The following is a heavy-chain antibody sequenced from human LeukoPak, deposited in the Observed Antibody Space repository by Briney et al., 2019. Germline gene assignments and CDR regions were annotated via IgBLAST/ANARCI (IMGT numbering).Heavy chain of an antibody. CDR1: GFTSSNYW. CDR3: TRDPTVADY. Sequence: GGPLRPSCAASGFTSSNYWMSWVRQAPGKGLEWVADIKQDGSEMYYMDSVKGRFTISRDNAKSSLYLQMNSLRAEDTAVYYCTRDPTVADYWGQGTLVTVSS. J-gene: IGHJ4*02. CDR2: IKQDGSEM. V-gene: IGHV3-7*01. D-gene: IGHD2-15*01.